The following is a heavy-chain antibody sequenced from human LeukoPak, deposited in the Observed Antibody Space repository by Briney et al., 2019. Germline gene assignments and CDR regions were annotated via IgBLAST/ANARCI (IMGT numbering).Heavy chain of an antibody. CDR2: IYYSGST. CDR1: GGSISSGDYY. Sequence: PSQTLSLTCTVSGGSISSGDYYWSWIRQPPGKGLERIGYIYYSGSTYYNPSLKSRVTISVDTSKNQFSLKLSSVTAADTAVYYCARAPPGVAFDIWGQGTMVTVSS. V-gene: IGHV4-30-4*08. D-gene: IGHD2-8*01. J-gene: IGHJ3*02. CDR3: ARAPPGVAFDI.